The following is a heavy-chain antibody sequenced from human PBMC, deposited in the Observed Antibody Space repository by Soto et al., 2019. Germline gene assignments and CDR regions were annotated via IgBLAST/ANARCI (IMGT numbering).Heavy chain of an antibody. J-gene: IGHJ3*02. D-gene: IGHD3-10*01. CDR2: TIPVFNTA. V-gene: IGHV1-69*06. CDR1: GGTLSDHG. CDR3: ARGVYGSGNYYTGPSAFDI. Sequence: QVQLEQSGAEVKKPGASVKVSCKASGGTLSDHGVAWLRQAPGQGLEGMGGTIPVFNTAKYAQKFQGRVTVTADKFTNIAYMELSSLRSEATAFYFCARGVYGSGNYYTGPSAFDIWGQGTMVIVSS.